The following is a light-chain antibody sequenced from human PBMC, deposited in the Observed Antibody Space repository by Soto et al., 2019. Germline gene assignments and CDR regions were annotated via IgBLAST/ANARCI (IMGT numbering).Light chain of an antibody. CDR3: SSYAGSNNFV. Sequence: QSALTQPPSASGSPGHSVTISCTGTSSDIGGYNYVSWYQQHPGKAPKLMIFEIYKRPSGVPDRFSGSKSVNTASLTVSGLQAEDEADYDCSSYAGSNNFVFGGGTKLTVL. V-gene: IGLV2-8*01. CDR2: EIY. CDR1: SSDIGGYNY. J-gene: IGLJ2*01.